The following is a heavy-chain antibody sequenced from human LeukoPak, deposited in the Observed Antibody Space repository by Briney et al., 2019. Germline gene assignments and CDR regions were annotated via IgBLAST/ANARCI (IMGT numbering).Heavy chain of an antibody. J-gene: IGHJ4*02. V-gene: IGHV1-2*02. CDR3: ARARKGSYSSGWYVNPDFDY. D-gene: IGHD6-19*01. Sequence: GASVKVSCKASGYTFTGYYMHWVRQAPGQGLEWMGWINPNSGGTNYAQKFQGRVTMTRDTSISTAYTELSRLRSDDTAVYYCARARKGSYSSGWYVNPDFDYWGQGTLVTVSS. CDR2: INPNSGGT. CDR1: GYTFTGYY.